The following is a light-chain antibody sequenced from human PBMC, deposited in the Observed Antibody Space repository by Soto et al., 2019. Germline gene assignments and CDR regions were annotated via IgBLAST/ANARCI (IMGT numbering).Light chain of an antibody. CDR3: QQYNDWYT. CDR1: QSVRSN. J-gene: IGKJ2*01. Sequence: EIVMTQSPATLSVSPGERATLSCRASQSVRSNLAWYQQKPGQAPRLLIYGASTRITGVPARFSGSGSGTEFTLTISSLQSGDFAVYYCQQYNDWYTFGQGTKLEIK. CDR2: GAS. V-gene: IGKV3-15*01.